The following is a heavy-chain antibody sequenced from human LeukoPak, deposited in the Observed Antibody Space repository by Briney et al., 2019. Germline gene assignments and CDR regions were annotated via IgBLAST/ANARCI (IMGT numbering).Heavy chain of an antibody. CDR3: ARARGNTYGYFEY. CDR1: GPAPSGYW. D-gene: IGHD5-18*01. Sequence: GGSLRPSCAASGPAPSGYWMHCVRQAPGMGLLCVSRLNGDASSTSYAASVEGRFTISRDNAKSTLYLQMNSLRVEDTAVYYCARARGNTYGYFEYWGQGTLVTVSS. V-gene: IGHV3-74*01. J-gene: IGHJ4*02. CDR2: LNGDASST.